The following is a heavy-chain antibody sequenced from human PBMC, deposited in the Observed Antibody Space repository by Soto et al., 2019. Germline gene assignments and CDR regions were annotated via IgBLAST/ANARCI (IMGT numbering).Heavy chain of an antibody. CDR2: ISGSGGST. CDR3: AKRPAGDFWSGYYLSWFDP. CDR1: GFTFSSYA. D-gene: IGHD3-3*01. J-gene: IGHJ5*02. Sequence: EVQLLESGGGLVQPGGSLRLSCAASGFTFSSYAMSWVRQAPGKGLERVSAISGSGGSTYYADSEKGRFTISRDNSKNTLYLQMDSLRAEDTAVYYCAKRPAGDFWSGYYLSWFDPWGQGTLVTVSS. V-gene: IGHV3-23*01.